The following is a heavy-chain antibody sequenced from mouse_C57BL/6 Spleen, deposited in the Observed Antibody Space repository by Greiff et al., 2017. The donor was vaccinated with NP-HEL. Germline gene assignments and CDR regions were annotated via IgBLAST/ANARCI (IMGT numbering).Heavy chain of an antibody. CDR1: PYAFSSSW. CDR2: IYPGDGDT. CDR3: AKIYYGNFYFDY. J-gene: IGHJ2*01. Sequence: VQLQQSGPELVKPGASVKISPPPPPYAFSSSWMNWVKQRPGKGLEWIGRIYPGDGDTNYNGKFKGKATLTADKSSSTAYMQLSSLTSEDSAVYFCAKIYYGNFYFDYWGQGTTLTVSS. D-gene: IGHD2-1*01. V-gene: IGHV1-82*01.